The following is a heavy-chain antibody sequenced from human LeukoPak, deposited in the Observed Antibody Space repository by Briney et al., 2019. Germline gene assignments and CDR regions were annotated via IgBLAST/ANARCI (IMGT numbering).Heavy chain of an antibody. V-gene: IGHV3-53*01. CDR2: LYSAGTT. CDR1: GFTVSRNY. Sequence: PGGSLRLSCAASGFTVSRNYMSWVRQAPGKGLEWVSLLYSAGTTYYADSVKGRFTISRDNSKNRLYLQMNSLRAEDTAVYYCARTSSYDYFDYWGQGTLVTASS. J-gene: IGHJ4*02. CDR3: ARTSSYDYFDY. D-gene: IGHD5-18*01.